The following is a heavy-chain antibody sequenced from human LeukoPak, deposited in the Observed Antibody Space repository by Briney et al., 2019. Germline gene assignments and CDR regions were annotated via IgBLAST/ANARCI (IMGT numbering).Heavy chain of an antibody. Sequence: GGSLRLSCAASGFTFSSYAMHWVRQAPGKGLEWVAVISYDGSNKYYADSVKGRFTISRDNSKNTLYLQMNNLRAEDTAVYYCVRGGPSTWSWGQGTLVTVSS. CDR1: GFTFSSYA. CDR3: VRGGPSTWS. D-gene: IGHD2-15*01. V-gene: IGHV3-30-3*01. J-gene: IGHJ5*02. CDR2: ISYDGSNK.